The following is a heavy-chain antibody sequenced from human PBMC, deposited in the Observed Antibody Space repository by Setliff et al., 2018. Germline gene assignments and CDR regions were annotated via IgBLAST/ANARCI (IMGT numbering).Heavy chain of an antibody. J-gene: IGHJ4*02. Sequence: PSETLSLTCTVSDGSLSTYYWSWIRQPPGKGLEFIGYVYYSGTANYSPSLRSRLTISVDTSKNQFSLKLRSVTAADTAVYYCARGGTFRYFDFWGQGAPGTV. V-gene: IGHV4-59*01. CDR1: DGSLSTYY. CDR3: ARGGTFRYFDF. CDR2: VYYSGTA. D-gene: IGHD5-12*01.